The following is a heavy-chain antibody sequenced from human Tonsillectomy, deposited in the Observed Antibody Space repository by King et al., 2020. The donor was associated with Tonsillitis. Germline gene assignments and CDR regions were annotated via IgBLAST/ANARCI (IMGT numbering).Heavy chain of an antibody. Sequence: VQLQQWGAGLLKPSETLSLTCAVYGGSFSGYYWSWIRQPPGKGLEWIGEINHSGSTNYNPSLKSRVTISVDTSKNQFSLKLSSVTAADTAVYYCARGVGGYSYGYFPRSYWYFDLWGRGTLVTVSS. V-gene: IGHV4-34*01. J-gene: IGHJ2*01. CDR3: ARGVGGYSYGYFPRSYWYFDL. D-gene: IGHD5-18*01. CDR2: INHSGST. CDR1: GGSFSGYY.